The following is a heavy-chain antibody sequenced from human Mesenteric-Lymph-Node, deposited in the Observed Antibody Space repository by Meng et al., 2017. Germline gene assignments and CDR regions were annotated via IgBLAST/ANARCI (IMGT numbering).Heavy chain of an antibody. CDR3: ARNVPGTSAYYD. Sequence: VQCPGSGKVLVKPADTLSITSAVPGYAISITKWWGCIRQRPGKGLEWIRYIYYSGSTSYNPSLKSRVTMSVDTSKNQFSLNLNSVTAVDTAVYYCARNVPGTSAYYDWGQGTLVTVSS. J-gene: IGHJ4*02. V-gene: IGHV4-28*01. CDR1: GYAISITKW. CDR2: IYYSGST. D-gene: IGHD3-22*01.